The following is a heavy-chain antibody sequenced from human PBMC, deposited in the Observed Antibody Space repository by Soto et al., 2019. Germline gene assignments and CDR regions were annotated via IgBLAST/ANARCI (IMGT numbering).Heavy chain of an antibody. CDR3: ARTPSIDYSGFGYYYFDY. CDR2: ISTYNGDT. V-gene: IGHV1-18*01. CDR1: GYRFTSYG. D-gene: IGHD5-12*01. J-gene: IGHJ4*02. Sequence: ASVKVSCKASGYRFTSYGISWVRQAPGQGLEWMGWISTYNGDTNYAQKLQGRVSMTTDTSTSAAYMELRSLRSDDTAVYYCARTPSIDYSGFGYYYFDYRGQGSPVTVSS.